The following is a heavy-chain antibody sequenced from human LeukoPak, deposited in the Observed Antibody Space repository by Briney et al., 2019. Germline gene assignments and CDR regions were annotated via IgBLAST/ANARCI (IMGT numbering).Heavy chain of an antibody. CDR3: ARLRHYYGSGSLNWFDP. V-gene: IGHV4-59*08. D-gene: IGHD3-10*01. J-gene: IGHJ5*02. CDR2: IYHSGST. CDR1: GGSISSYY. Sequence: SETLSLTCTVSGGSISSYYWSWIRQPAGKGLEWIGSIYHSGSTYYNPSLKSRVTISVDTSKNQFSLKLSSVTAADTAVYYCARLRHYYGSGSLNWFDPWGQGTLVTVSS.